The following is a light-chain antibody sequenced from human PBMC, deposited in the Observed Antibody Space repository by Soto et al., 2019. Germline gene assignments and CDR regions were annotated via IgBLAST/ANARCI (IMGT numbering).Light chain of an antibody. Sequence: EVVLTQSPATLSLSPGKRATLVCRASQSVSSYLAWYKQKPGQAPRLLISDASNRATGIPARFSGSGSGTDFTLTISSLEPEDFAVYYCQQRSNWPITFGQGTRLEIK. V-gene: IGKV3-11*01. CDR2: DAS. CDR1: QSVSSY. CDR3: QQRSNWPIT. J-gene: IGKJ5*01.